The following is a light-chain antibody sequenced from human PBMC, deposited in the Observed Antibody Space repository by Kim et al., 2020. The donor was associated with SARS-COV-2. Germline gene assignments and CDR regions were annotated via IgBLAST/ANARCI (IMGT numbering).Light chain of an antibody. J-gene: IGLJ3*02. V-gene: IGLV1-51*01. CDR1: SSNIEKNY. Sequence: QSVLTQPPSVSAAPGQKVTISCSGSSSNIEKNYVFWYQQFPGTAPKLLIYDNNQRPSGIPDRFSGSKSGTSGTLDITGLQTGDEADYYCGTWDSSLSAWVFGGGTQLTVL. CDR2: DNN. CDR3: GTWDSSLSAWV.